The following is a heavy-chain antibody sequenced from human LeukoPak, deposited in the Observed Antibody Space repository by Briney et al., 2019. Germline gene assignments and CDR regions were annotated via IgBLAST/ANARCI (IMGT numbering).Heavy chain of an antibody. CDR3: ARHEPLAVSGTFGMDV. V-gene: IGHV4-39*01. CDR2: IYYCGST. Sequence: SETLSLTCSVSGDSISSSSYYWGWIRQPPGKGLEWIGSIYYCGSTYYKPSLKSRVTISVDTSENQFSLKLSSVTAADTAVYYCARHEPLAVSGTFGMDVWGQGTTVTVSS. D-gene: IGHD6-19*01. J-gene: IGHJ6*02. CDR1: GDSISSSSYY.